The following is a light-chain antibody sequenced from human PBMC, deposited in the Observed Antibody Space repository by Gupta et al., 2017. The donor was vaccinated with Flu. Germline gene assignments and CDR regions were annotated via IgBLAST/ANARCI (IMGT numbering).Light chain of an antibody. J-gene: IGKJ2*03. V-gene: IGKV3-20*01. CDR3: QQYGSSPPGYS. Sequence: DIVLTQSPGTLSLSPGERATLSCRASQSVSSSYLAWYQQKPGQAPRLLIYSASSRATGIPDRFSGSGSGTDFTLTISRLEPEDFAVYYCQQYGSSPPGYSLGQGTKLEIK. CDR1: QSVSSSY. CDR2: SAS.